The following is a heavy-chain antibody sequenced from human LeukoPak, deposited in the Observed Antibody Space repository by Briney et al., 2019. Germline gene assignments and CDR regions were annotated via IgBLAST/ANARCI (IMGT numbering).Heavy chain of an antibody. Sequence: GASVKVSCKASGGSFSSYVITWVRQAPGQGLEWMGIINPSGGSTSYAQKFQGRVTMTRDTSTSAVYMELSSLRSEDTAVYYCARGSTYCGGDCYSSPFDYWGQGTLVTVSS. CDR2: INPSGGST. D-gene: IGHD2-21*02. V-gene: IGHV1-46*01. CDR1: GGSFSSYV. CDR3: ARGSTYCGGDCYSSPFDY. J-gene: IGHJ4*02.